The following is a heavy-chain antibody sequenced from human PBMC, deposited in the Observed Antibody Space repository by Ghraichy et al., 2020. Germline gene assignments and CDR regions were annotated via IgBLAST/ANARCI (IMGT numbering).Heavy chain of an antibody. V-gene: IGHV1-18*01. CDR1: GYTFTSYG. J-gene: IGHJ6*02. Sequence: ASVKVSCKASGYTFTSYGISWVRQAPGQGLEWMGWISAYNGNTNYAQKLQGRVTMTTDTSTSTAYMELRSLRSDDTAVYYCAIHVSRGASDSYYDFCSGYQKPHYYYYYGMDVWGQGTTVTVSS. D-gene: IGHD3-3*01. CDR3: AIHVSRGASDSYYDFCSGYQKPHYYYYYGMDV. CDR2: ISAYNGNT.